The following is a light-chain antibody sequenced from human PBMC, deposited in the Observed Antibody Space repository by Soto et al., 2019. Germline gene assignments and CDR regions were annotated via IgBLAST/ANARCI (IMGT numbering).Light chain of an antibody. V-gene: IGLV1-51*01. CDR2: DNN. CDR1: SSNIENNY. CDR3: GTWDSSLSTVV. J-gene: IGLJ2*01. Sequence: QSVLTQPPSVSAAPGQKVTISCSGSSSNIENNYVSWYQQFPGTAPKLLIYDNNKRPSGIPDRFSGSKSGTSATLGITGLQTGDEADYFCGTWDSSLSTVVFGGGTKLTVL.